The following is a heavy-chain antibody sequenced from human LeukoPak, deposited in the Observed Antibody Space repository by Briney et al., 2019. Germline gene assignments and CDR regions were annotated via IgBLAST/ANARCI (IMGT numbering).Heavy chain of an antibody. J-gene: IGHJ4*02. CDR3: AKDKGYDFWSGSLSTIPLYYFDY. D-gene: IGHD3-3*01. CDR1: GFTFSSYG. V-gene: IGHV3-33*06. Sequence: PGGSLRLSCAASGFTFSSYGMHWVRQAPGKGLEWVAVIWYDGSNKYYAGSVKGRFTISRDNSKNTLYLQMNSLRAEDTAVYYCAKDKGYDFWSGSLSTIPLYYFDYWGQGTLVTVSS. CDR2: IWYDGSNK.